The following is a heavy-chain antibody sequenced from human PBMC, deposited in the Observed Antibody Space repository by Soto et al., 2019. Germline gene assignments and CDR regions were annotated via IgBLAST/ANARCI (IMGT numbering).Heavy chain of an antibody. Sequence: GGSLRLSCAASGFTFSSYAMSWVRQAPGKGLEWVSAISGSGGSTYYADSVKGRFTISRDNSKNTLYLQMNSLRAEDTAVYYCAKDLLSVTRRGSFDYWGQGTLVTVPS. CDR1: GFTFSSYA. J-gene: IGHJ4*02. CDR3: AKDLLSVTRRGSFDY. V-gene: IGHV3-23*01. CDR2: ISGSGGST. D-gene: IGHD4-17*01.